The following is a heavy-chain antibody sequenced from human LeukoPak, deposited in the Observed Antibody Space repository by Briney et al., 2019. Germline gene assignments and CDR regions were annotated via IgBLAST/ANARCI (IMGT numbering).Heavy chain of an antibody. J-gene: IGHJ6*02. CDR3: AGKVGVPTSYYGMDV. CDR1: GFTIGNNY. V-gene: IGHV3-53*01. CDR2: IYSSGIT. Sequence: GGSLRLSCAASGFTIGNNYKNWVRQAPGKGLEWVSVIYSSGITKYADSVKGRFTISRDNSRNTVYLQMNSLRVDDTAVYYCAGKVGVPTSYYGMDVWGQGTTVTVSS. D-gene: IGHD1-26*01.